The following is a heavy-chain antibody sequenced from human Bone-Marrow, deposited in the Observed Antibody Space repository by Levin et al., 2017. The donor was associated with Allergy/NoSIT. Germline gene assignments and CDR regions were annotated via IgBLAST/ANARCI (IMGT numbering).Heavy chain of an antibody. Sequence: WASVKVSCKASGYTFTSYGISWVRQAPGQGLEWMGWISAYNGNTNYAQKLQGRVTMTTDTSTSTAYMELRSLRSDDTAVYYCARDQTTVVTPDWFDPWGQGTLVTVSS. CDR1: GYTFTSYG. CDR3: ARDQTTVVTPDWFDP. CDR2: ISAYNGNT. J-gene: IGHJ5*02. V-gene: IGHV1-18*01. D-gene: IGHD4-23*01.